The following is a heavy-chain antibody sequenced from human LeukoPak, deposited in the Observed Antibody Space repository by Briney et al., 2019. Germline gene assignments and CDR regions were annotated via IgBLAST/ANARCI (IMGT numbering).Heavy chain of an antibody. CDR3: ARDEEVYYDFWSGYYTSDH. V-gene: IGHV1-18*01. Sequence: ASVKVSCKASGYTFTSYGISWVRQAPGQGLEWMGWISAYNGNTNYAQKLQGRVTMTTDTPTSTAYMELRSLRSDDTAVYYCARDEEVYYDFWSGYYTSDHWGQGTLVTVSS. CDR2: ISAYNGNT. J-gene: IGHJ4*02. D-gene: IGHD3-3*01. CDR1: GYTFTSYG.